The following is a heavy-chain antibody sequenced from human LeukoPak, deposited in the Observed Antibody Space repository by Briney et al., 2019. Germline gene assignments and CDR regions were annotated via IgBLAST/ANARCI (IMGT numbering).Heavy chain of an antibody. CDR2: ISYDGSNK. CDR1: GFTFSSYG. D-gene: IGHD3-3*01. CDR3: AKDDYDFWSGYIPYYYYYGMDV. Sequence: GGSLRLSCAASGFTFSSYGMHWVRQAPGKGLEWVAVISYDGSNKYYADPVKGRFTISRDNSKNTLYLQMNSLRAEDTAVYYCAKDDYDFWSGYIPYYYYYGMDVWGQGTTVTVSS. J-gene: IGHJ6*02. V-gene: IGHV3-30*18.